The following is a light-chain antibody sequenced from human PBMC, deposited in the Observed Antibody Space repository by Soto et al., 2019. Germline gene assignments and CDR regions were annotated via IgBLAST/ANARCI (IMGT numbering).Light chain of an antibody. V-gene: IGKV1-5*01. Sequence: DIQMTQSPSTLSASVGDRVTITCRASQTISTWLAWYQQKPGKAPKILIYDASSLESGVPSRFSGSGSGTDFTLTISSLRPDDFATYYCQQFNSYSRTFGQGTKVDI. CDR1: QTISTW. CDR2: DAS. J-gene: IGKJ1*01. CDR3: QQFNSYSRT.